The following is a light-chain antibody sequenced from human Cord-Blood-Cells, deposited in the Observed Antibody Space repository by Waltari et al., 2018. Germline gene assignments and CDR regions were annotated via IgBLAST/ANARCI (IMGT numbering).Light chain of an antibody. Sequence: IQMTQSPSSLSASVGDRVTITCRTSQSISSYLIWYQQKPGKAPKLLIYAASSLQSGVPSRFSGIGSVTDFTLTISSLQPEDFATYYCQQSYSTPPTFGQGTKLEIK. J-gene: IGKJ2*01. V-gene: IGKV1-39*01. CDR3: QQSYSTPPT. CDR2: AAS. CDR1: QSISSY.